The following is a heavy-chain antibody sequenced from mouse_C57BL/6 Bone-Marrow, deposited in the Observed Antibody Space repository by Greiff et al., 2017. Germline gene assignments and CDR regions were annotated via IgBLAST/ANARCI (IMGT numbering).Heavy chain of an antibody. CDR1: GYTFTGYW. D-gene: IGHD1-1*01. CDR2: ILPGSGST. V-gene: IGHV1-9*01. J-gene: IGHJ2*01. CDR3: ARSISSSHKGFDY. Sequence: VQLQQSGAELMKPGASVKLSCKATGYTFTGYWIEWVKQRPGHGLEWIGEILPGSGSTNYNEKFKGKATFTADTSSNTAYMQISSLTTEDSAIYYCARSISSSHKGFDYWGQGTTLTVAS.